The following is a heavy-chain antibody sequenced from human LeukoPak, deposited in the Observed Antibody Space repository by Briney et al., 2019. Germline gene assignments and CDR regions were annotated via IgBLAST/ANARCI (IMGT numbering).Heavy chain of an antibody. CDR2: LNTGGDST. CDR1: GFNFSNYW. CDR3: TREGAYDSAPYGAGDY. V-gene: IGHV3-74*01. D-gene: IGHD3-16*01. J-gene: IGHJ4*02. Sequence: GGSLRLSCTASGFNFSNYWMHWVRQAPGKGLVWVSRLNTGGDSTIYADSVKGRFIISRDNAKSTLYLQMNSLRADDRGVYYCTREGAYDSAPYGAGDYWGQGTLVTVSS.